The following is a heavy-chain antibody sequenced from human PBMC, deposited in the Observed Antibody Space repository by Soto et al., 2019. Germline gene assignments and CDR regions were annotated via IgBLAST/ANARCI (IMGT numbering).Heavy chain of an antibody. CDR3: ARGDSTDCSNGVCSFFYNHDMDV. J-gene: IGHJ6*02. CDR2: INPKSGGT. CDR1: GYSFTDYH. D-gene: IGHD2-8*01. Sequence: AASVKVSCKASGYSFTDYHIHWVRQAPGQGLEWLGRINPKSGGTSTAQKFQGWVTMTTDTSISTASMELTRLTSDDTAIYYCARGDSTDCSNGVCSFFYNHDMDVWGQGTKFPVSS. V-gene: IGHV1-2*04.